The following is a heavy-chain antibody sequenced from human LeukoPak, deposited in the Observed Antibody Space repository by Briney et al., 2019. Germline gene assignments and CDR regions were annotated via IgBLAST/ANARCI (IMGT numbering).Heavy chain of an antibody. CDR3: ARDRWREGSVDY. CDR2: INSDGTGT. CDR1: GFTFTSYA. D-gene: IGHD3-3*01. Sequence: GGSLRLSCAATGFTFTSYAMGWVRQAPGKGLVWVSRINSDGTGTTYADSVKGRFTISRDNAKNTLYLQMNSLRAEDTAVYYCARDRWREGSVDYWGQGTLVTVSS. V-gene: IGHV3-74*01. J-gene: IGHJ4*02.